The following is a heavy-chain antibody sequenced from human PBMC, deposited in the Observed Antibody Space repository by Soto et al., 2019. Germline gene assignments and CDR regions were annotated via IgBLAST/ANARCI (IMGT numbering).Heavy chain of an antibody. CDR1: GYTFTSYG. Sequence: ASVKVSCKASGYTFTSYGISWVRQAPGQGLEWMGWISAYNGNTNHAQKLQDRVTMTTDTSTSTAYMELRSLRSDDTAVYYCARKYYDILTGYYSGEYYFDYWGQGTLVTVSS. CDR2: ISAYNGNT. V-gene: IGHV1-18*01. J-gene: IGHJ4*02. CDR3: ARKYYDILTGYYSGEYYFDY. D-gene: IGHD3-9*01.